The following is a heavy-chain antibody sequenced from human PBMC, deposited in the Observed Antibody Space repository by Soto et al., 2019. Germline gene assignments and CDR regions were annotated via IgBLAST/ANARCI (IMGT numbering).Heavy chain of an antibody. J-gene: IGHJ6*02. D-gene: IGHD3-3*01. CDR2: IKSKTDGGAT. CDR3: TTSFNYDFWSGYSPWYYYYGMDV. Sequence: GGSLRLSCAASGFTFSNAWMSWVRQAPGKGLEWVGRIKSKTDGGATDYAAPVKGRFTISRDDSKNTLYLQMNSLKTEDTAVYYCTTSFNYDFWSGYSPWYYYYGMDVWGQGTTVTVSS. V-gene: IGHV3-15*01. CDR1: GFTFSNAW.